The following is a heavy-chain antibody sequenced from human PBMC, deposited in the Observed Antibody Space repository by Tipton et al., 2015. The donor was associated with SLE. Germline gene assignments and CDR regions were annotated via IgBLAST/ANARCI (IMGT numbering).Heavy chain of an antibody. CDR3: ARGSSGWYSEYFQQ. V-gene: IGHV3-23*01. D-gene: IGHD6-19*01. CDR2: ISGSGSST. J-gene: IGHJ1*01. Sequence: SLRLSCTVSGFTFGDYAMSWVRQAPGKGLEWVSGISGSGSSTYYADSLKGRFTISRDNAKNTLYLQMNSLRAEDTAVYYCARGSSGWYSEYFQQWGQGTLVTVSS. CDR1: GFTFGDYA.